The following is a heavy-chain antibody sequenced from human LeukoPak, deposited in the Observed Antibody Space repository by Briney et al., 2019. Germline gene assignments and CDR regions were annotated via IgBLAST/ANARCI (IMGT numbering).Heavy chain of an antibody. V-gene: IGHV3-9*01. Sequence: GRSLRLSCAASGFTFDDYAMHWVRQAPGKGLEWVSGISWNSGSIGYADSVKGRFTIPRDNAKNSLYLQMNSLRAEDTALYYCAKAVGATGVVYFDYWGQGPRSPSPQ. J-gene: IGHJ4*02. CDR1: GFTFDDYA. CDR2: ISWNSGSI. CDR3: AKAVGATGVVYFDY. D-gene: IGHD1-26*01.